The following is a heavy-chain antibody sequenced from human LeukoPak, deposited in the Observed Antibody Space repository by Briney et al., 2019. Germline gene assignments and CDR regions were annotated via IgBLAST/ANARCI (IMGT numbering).Heavy chain of an antibody. CDR2: ISSSGSTI. V-gene: IGHV3-48*03. CDR3: ARDGEEVEVGYYYYGMDV. D-gene: IGHD1-26*01. J-gene: IGHJ6*02. CDR1: GFTFSSYE. Sequence: PGGSLRLSCAASGFTFSSYEMNWVRQAPGKGLEWVSYISSSGSTIYYADSVKGRFTISRDNAKNSLYLQMNSLRAEDTAVYYCARDGEEVEVGYYYYGMDVWGQGTTVTVSS.